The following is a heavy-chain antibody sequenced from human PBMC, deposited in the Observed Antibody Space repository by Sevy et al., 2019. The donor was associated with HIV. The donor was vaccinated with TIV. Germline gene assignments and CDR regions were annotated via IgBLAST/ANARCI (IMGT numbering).Heavy chain of an antibody. CDR1: GFTFGDYC. Sequence: GGSLRLSCTASGFTFGDYCMSWVRQAPGKGLEWVAFLKSDVYGGTVDHAASVRGRFVISRDDSKTIAYLQMNDMKTEDTGVYYCTRWKAAQSIFDYWGQGALVTVSS. D-gene: IGHD6-13*01. CDR2: LKSDVYGGTV. J-gene: IGHJ4*02. CDR3: TRWKAAQSIFDY. V-gene: IGHV3-49*04.